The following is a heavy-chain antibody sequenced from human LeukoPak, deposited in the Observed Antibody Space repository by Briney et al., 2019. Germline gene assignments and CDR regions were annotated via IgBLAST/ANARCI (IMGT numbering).Heavy chain of an antibody. CDR3: ARAMRSGYDY. CDR2: ISSSSDAI. V-gene: IGHV3-48*02. Sequence: SGGSLRLSCAASGFTFSSCQMNWVRQAPGKGPEWVSYISSSSDAIYYPDSVRGRFTISRDNAKNSLYLQMNSLRDEDTAVYYCARAMRSGYDYWGQGTLVTVSS. CDR1: GFTFSSCQ. J-gene: IGHJ4*02. D-gene: IGHD5-12*01.